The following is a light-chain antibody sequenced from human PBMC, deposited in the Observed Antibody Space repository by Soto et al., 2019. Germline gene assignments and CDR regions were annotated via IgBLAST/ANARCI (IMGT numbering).Light chain of an antibody. CDR3: QQHNRDPLT. V-gene: IGKV1-9*01. J-gene: IGKJ4*01. CDR1: QALRNY. Sequence: IQLRQAPSRLSASVGGTVTVACRASQALRNYLAWYQQKPGKAPDLLIYAASTLQCGVPSRFSGSGSETDFSLTIRSLQPEDFATYYCQQHNRDPLTFGGGTKVDI. CDR2: AAS.